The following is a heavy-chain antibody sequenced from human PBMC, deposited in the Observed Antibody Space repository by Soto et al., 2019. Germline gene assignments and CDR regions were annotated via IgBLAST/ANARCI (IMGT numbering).Heavy chain of an antibody. CDR3: ASLYCSGGSCYGRVYFDY. CDR2: INHSGST. D-gene: IGHD2-15*01. J-gene: IGHJ4*02. Sequence: PSETLSLTCAVYGGSFSGYYWSWIRQPPGKGLEWIGEINHSGSTNYNPSLKSRVTISVDTSKNQFSLKLSSVTAADTAVYYFASLYCSGGSCYGRVYFDYWGQGTLVTVSS. CDR1: GGSFSGYY. V-gene: IGHV4-34*01.